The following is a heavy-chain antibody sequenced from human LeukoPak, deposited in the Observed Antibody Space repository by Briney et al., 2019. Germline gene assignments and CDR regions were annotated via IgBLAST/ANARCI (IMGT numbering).Heavy chain of an antibody. V-gene: IGHV3-48*04. Sequence: GGSLRLSCAASGFTFSSYSMNWVRQAPGKGLEWVSYISSNGSTIYYADSVKGRFTISRDNAKNSLYLQMNSLRAEDTAVYYCARLCGGSCYSVGDYWGQGTLVTVSS. J-gene: IGHJ4*02. CDR2: ISSNGSTI. CDR3: ARLCGGSCYSVGDY. CDR1: GFTFSSYS. D-gene: IGHD2-15*01.